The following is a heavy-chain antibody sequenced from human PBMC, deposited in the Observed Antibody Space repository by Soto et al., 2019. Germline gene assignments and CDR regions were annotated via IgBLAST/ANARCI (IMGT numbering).Heavy chain of an antibody. J-gene: IGHJ4*02. D-gene: IGHD4-17*01. CDR1: GFTFSNYG. CDR3: AKDHLTTTVTTVGY. V-gene: IGHV3-30*18. CDR2: ISYHGSDK. Sequence: QVQLVESGGGVGQPGRSLRLSCAASGFTFSNYGMHWVRQAPGKGLEWVAVISYHGSDKYYADSVKGRFTISRDNSKNTLYLQMDSLRAEDTAVYYCAKDHLTTTVTTVGYWGQGTLVTVSS.